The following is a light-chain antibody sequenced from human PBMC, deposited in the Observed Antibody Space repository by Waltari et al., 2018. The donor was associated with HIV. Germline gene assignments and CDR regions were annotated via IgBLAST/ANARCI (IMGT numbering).Light chain of an antibody. Sequence: QSALTQPASASGSPGQSITISCTGTSSDVGGYNYVSWYQQHPGKAPKLMIYEVSNRPSGVSNRFSGSKSGNTASLTISGLQAEDEADYYCSSYTSSSTLVFGTGTKVTVL. CDR1: SSDVGGYNY. CDR3: SSYTSSSTLV. V-gene: IGLV2-14*01. J-gene: IGLJ1*01. CDR2: EVS.